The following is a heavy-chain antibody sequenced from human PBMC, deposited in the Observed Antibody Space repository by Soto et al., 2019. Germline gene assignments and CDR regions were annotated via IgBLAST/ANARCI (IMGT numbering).Heavy chain of an antibody. CDR2: ISYDGSNK. CDR3: ATGLTVTSGYTIFDY. V-gene: IGHV3-30*03. D-gene: IGHD3-3*01. J-gene: IGHJ4*02. Sequence: WGSLRLSCAASGFTFSSYGMHWVRQAPGKGLEWVAVISYDGSNKYYADSVKGRFTISRDNSKNTLYLQMNSLRSEDTAVYYCATGLTVTSGYTIFDYWGQGTLVTVSS. CDR1: GFTFSSYG.